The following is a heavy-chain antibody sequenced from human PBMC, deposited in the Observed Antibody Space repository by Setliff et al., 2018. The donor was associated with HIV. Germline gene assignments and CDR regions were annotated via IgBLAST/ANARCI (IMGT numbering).Heavy chain of an antibody. CDR2: LGKSNSRM. CDR1: GFTFRDYS. J-gene: IGHJ6*03. V-gene: IGHV3-48*01. CDR3: AKGVNLLSSFYSYMDV. Sequence: GGSLRLSCTASGFTFRDYSMNWVRQAPGKGLEWVSYLGKSNSRMTYAGSVKGRFTISGDNAKNTLYLRMNSLTSEDTAVYYCAKGVNLLSSFYSYMDVWGKGTTVTVSS.